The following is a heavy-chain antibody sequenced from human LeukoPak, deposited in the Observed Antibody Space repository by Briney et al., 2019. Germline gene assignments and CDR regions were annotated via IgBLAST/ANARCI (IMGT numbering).Heavy chain of an antibody. CDR2: ISSSSAYI. J-gene: IGHJ3*01. CDR3: ARQAVARPFDL. CDR1: GFTFSSYE. V-gene: IGHV3-21*05. Sequence: PGGSLRLSCAASGFTFSSYEMNWVRQAPGKGLEWVSYISSSSAYIFYSDSVKGRFTISRDNAQSSLYLQMNSLRAGDTAVYYCARQAVARPFDLWGQGTMVAVSS.